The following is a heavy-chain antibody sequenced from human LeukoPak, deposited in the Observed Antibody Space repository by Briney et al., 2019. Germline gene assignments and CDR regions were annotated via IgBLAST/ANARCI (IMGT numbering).Heavy chain of an antibody. J-gene: IGHJ4*02. Sequence: SSETLSLTCTVSGGSISSGSYYWGWIRQPPGKGLEWIGSIYYSGSTYYNPSLKSRVTISVDTSKNQFSPKLSSVTAADTAVYYCARDRKRWLHRTDYFDYWGQGTLVTVSS. V-gene: IGHV4-39*07. CDR1: GGSISSGSYY. CDR3: ARDRKRWLHRTDYFDY. CDR2: IYYSGST. D-gene: IGHD5-24*01.